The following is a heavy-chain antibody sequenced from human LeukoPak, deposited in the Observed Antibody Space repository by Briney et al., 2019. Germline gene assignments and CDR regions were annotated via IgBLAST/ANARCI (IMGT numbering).Heavy chain of an antibody. Sequence: ASVKVSCKASGYTFTSYYMHWVRQAPGQGLEWMRIINPSGGSTSYAQKFQGRVTMTRDTSTSTVYMELSSLRSEDTAVYYCAGGSRGTGDWFDPWGQGTLVTVSS. CDR2: INPSGGST. CDR1: GYTFTSYY. D-gene: IGHD3-16*01. V-gene: IGHV1-46*01. CDR3: AGGSRGTGDWFDP. J-gene: IGHJ5*02.